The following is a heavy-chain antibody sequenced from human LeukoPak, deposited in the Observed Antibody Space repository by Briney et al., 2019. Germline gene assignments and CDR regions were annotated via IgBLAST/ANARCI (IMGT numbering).Heavy chain of an antibody. CDR1: GGSISSYY. V-gene: IGHV4-59*01. J-gene: IGHJ4*02. CDR3: ASINPYYYDSSGYYYAFDY. Sequence: SSETLSLTCTVSGGSISSYYWSWIRQPPGKGLEWIGYIYYSGSTNYNPSLKSRVTISVDTSKNQFSLKLSSVTAADTAVYYCASINPYYYDSSGYYYAFDYWGQGTLVTVSS. CDR2: IYYSGST. D-gene: IGHD3-22*01.